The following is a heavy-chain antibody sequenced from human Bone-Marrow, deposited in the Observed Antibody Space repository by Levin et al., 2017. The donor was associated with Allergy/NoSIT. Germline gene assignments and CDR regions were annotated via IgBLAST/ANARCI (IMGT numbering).Heavy chain of an antibody. CDR3: AKDRGPYYYYGMDV. D-gene: IGHD2-21*01. Sequence: SCVTSGFTFNSHGIHWVRQAPGKGLEWVAVMSGDGSNRYYGDSVKGRFTISRDNSKNMVYLQVTNLRPEDTAVYYCAKDRGPYYYYGMDVWGQGTTVTVSS. CDR1: GFTFNSHG. CDR2: MSGDGSNR. V-gene: IGHV3-30*18. J-gene: IGHJ6*02.